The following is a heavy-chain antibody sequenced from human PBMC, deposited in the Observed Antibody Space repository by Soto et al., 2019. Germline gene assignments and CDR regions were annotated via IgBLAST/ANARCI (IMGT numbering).Heavy chain of an antibody. CDR3: AKEAGMGDVLDY. D-gene: IGHD1-26*01. CDR2: ISASGGRQ. V-gene: IGHV3-7*03. J-gene: IGHJ4*02. Sequence: GGSLRLSCAASGFTFSSNWMNWVRQAPGKGLEWVATISASGGRQDYVDSVKGRFTISRDNAKNTLYLQMNSLRAEDTAVYYCAKEAGMGDVLDYWGQGTLVTVSS. CDR1: GFTFSSNW.